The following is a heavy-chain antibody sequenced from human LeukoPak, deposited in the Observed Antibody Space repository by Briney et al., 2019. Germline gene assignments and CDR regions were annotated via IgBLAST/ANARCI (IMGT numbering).Heavy chain of an antibody. CDR1: GGSISSSSYY. Sequence: SETLSLTCTVSGGSISSSSYYWGRIRQPPGKGLECIGSIYYTGSTYYNPSLKSRVTISVDTSKNQFSLKLSSVTAADTAVYYCARISLRLGELSSNWGQGTLVTVSS. J-gene: IGHJ4*02. V-gene: IGHV4-39*01. CDR3: ARISLRLGELSSN. CDR2: IYYTGST. D-gene: IGHD3-16*02.